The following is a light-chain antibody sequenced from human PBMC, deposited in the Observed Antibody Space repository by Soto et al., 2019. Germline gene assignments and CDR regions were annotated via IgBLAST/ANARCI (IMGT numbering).Light chain of an antibody. CDR2: DAS. Sequence: DIQLTQSPSSLSASVGDRVTITCQASQDIGKSLNWYQQKSGKAPRLLIYDASKLETGVPSRFTGSGSGTDFSLTVTSLQPEDVATYFCQVSDELPVFTFGPGTKVD. J-gene: IGKJ3*01. CDR1: QDIGKS. CDR3: QVSDELPVFT. V-gene: IGKV1-33*01.